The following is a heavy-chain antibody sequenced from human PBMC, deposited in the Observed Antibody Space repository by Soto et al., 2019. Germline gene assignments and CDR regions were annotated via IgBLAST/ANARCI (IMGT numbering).Heavy chain of an antibody. V-gene: IGHV4-59*07. CDR2: IYYRGST. D-gene: IGHD1-26*01. J-gene: IGHJ6*02. Sequence: QVQLQESGPGLVKPSDTLSLTCNVSGGSISGYYWSWIRQSPGKGLEYIGYIYYRGSTNYNSSLKSRVTMSVDTSRNQCSLKMNSVTAADTAVYYCARQQLLPFYYALDVWGQGTTVTVSS. CDR1: GGSISGYY. CDR3: ARQQLLPFYYALDV.